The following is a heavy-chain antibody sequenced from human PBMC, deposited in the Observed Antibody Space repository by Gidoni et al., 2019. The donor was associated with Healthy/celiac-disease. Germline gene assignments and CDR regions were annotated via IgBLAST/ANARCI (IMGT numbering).Heavy chain of an antibody. CDR1: GFTFSSYS. CDR2: ISSSSSYI. Sequence: EVQLVESGGGLVKPGGSLRLSCAASGFTFSSYSMNWVRQAPGKGLEWVSSISSSSSYIYYADSVKGRFTISRDNAKNSLYLQMNSLRAEDTAVYYCARDSVVRGVIIDWGTYYYYGMDVWGQGTTVTVSS. J-gene: IGHJ6*02. D-gene: IGHD3-10*02. V-gene: IGHV3-21*01. CDR3: ARDSVVRGVIIDWGTYYYYGMDV.